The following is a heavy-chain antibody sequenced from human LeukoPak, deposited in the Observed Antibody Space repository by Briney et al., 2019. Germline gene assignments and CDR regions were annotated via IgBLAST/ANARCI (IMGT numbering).Heavy chain of an antibody. CDR1: GYTSTGYY. V-gene: IGHV1-2*02. CDR3: ARLATVPG. Sequence: GASVKVSCKASGYTSTGYYLHWVRQAPGQGLEWMGWIHPNSGDTNFAQRFQGRVTMTRDTSISTAYMELTSLRSDDTAVYYCARLATVPGWGQGTLVTVSS. D-gene: IGHD6-19*01. CDR2: IHPNSGDT. J-gene: IGHJ1*01.